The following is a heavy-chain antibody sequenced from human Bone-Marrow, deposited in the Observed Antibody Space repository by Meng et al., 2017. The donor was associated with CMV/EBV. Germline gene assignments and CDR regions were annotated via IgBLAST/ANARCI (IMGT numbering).Heavy chain of an antibody. V-gene: IGHV3-7*01. J-gene: IGHJ3*02. CDR1: GFSISSFW. Sequence: GESLKISCVASGFSISSFWMSWVRQAPGKGLEWVANIEQDDSEDYHVDPVRGRFTISRDTAKNSVYLQMNSLRVDDTAVYYCARRGGGGYHNGAFDIWGQGTMVTVSS. D-gene: IGHD5-24*01. CDR3: ARRGGGGYHNGAFDI. CDR2: IEQDDSED.